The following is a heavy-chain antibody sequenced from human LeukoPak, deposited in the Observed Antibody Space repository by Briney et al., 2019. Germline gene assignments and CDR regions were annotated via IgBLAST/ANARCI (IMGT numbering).Heavy chain of an antibody. CDR1: GFTFSNYY. CDR2: INSGGSYI. Sequence: GGSLRLSCAASGFTFSNYYMNWVRQAPGKGLEWVSSINSGGSYIYYADSVKGRFTISRDNAKNSLFLHMNSLRAEDTAVYYCARDGGPQKGIDYWGQGTLATVSS. CDR3: ARDGGPQKGIDY. J-gene: IGHJ4*02. D-gene: IGHD6-25*01. V-gene: IGHV3-21*01.